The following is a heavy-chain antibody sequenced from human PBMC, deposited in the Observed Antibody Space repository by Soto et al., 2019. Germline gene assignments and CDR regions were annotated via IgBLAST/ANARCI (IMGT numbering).Heavy chain of an antibody. CDR2: IYPGDSDT. CDR1: GYSFTRYW. J-gene: IGHJ6*02. CDR3: ARTYYYDSSGYYYYYYYGMDV. Sequence: ESLTITCTCSGYSFTRYWIGWVRQMPGKGLEWMGIIYPGDSDTRYSPSFQGQVTISAAKSISTAYLQWSSLKASDTAMYYCARTYYYDSSGYYYYYYYGMDVWGQGTTVTVSS. V-gene: IGHV5-51*01. D-gene: IGHD3-22*01.